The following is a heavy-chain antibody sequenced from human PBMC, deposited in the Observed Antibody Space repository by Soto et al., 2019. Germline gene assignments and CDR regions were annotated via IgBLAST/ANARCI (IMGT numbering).Heavy chain of an antibody. CDR1: GGSISGYY. V-gene: IGHV4-59*08. Sequence: SETLSLTCTVSGGSISGYYWTWIRQSPGKGLEWIGYVHYSGTTNYNPSLKSRVTISEDTYRNLFSLELTSVTAADTAVYYCARCVASKDFWSGYSYYFDYWGQGILVTVSS. CDR3: ARCVASKDFWSGYSYYFDY. CDR2: VHYSGTT. J-gene: IGHJ4*02. D-gene: IGHD3-3*01.